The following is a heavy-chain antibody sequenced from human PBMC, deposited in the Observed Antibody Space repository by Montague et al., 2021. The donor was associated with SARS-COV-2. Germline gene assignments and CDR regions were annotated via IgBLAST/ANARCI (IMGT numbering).Heavy chain of an antibody. V-gene: IGHV4-39*01. CDR3: ATRTRYPQNDFGF. D-gene: IGHD2-15*01. Sequence: SDTLSLTCTVSGDSIRNSDYSWGWVRRPPGKGLEWIDNIYNGGTTFYNPSLKSRVTIFVDTSKNQFSLKLSSVTAADTAVYYCATRTRYPQNDFGFWGQGTLVTVSS. CDR2: IYNGGTT. J-gene: IGHJ4*02. CDR1: GDSIRNSDYS.